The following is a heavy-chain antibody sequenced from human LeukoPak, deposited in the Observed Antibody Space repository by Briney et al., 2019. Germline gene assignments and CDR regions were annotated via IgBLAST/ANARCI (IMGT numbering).Heavy chain of an antibody. CDR2: IYYSGST. CDR3: ARDRGYILT. D-gene: IGHD1-1*01. CDR1: GGSISSSSYY. J-gene: IGHJ5*02. Sequence: SETLFLTCTVSGGSISSSSYYWGWIRQPPGKGLEWIGSIYYSGSTYYNPSLKSRVTISVDTSKNQFSLKLSSVTAADTAVYYCARDRGYILTWGQGTLVTVSS. V-gene: IGHV4-39*07.